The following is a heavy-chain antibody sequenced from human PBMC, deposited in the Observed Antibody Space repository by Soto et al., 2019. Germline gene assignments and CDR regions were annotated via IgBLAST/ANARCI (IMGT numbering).Heavy chain of an antibody. CDR1: GGTFSSYA. CDR2: IIPIFGTA. CDR3: ARDRRVVAATREFGGYYFDY. V-gene: IGHV1-69*06. D-gene: IGHD2-15*01. Sequence: QVQLVQSGAEVKKPGSSVKVSCKASGGTFSSYAISWVRQAPGQGLEWMGGIIPIFGTANYAQKFQGRVTITADKSTSTAYMGLSSLRSEDTAVYYCARDRRVVAATREFGGYYFDYWGQGTLVTVSS. J-gene: IGHJ4*02.